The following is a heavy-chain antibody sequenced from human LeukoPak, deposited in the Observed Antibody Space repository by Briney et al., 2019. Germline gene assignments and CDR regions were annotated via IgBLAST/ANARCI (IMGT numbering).Heavy chain of an antibody. CDR3: ARTGITMVRGYIPFDY. Sequence: PSETLSLTRTVSGGSISSYYWSWIRQPPGKGLEWIGRIYTSGSTNYNPSLKSRVTISVDTSKNQFSLKLSSVTAADTAVYYCARTGITMVRGYIPFDYWGQGTLVTVSS. CDR1: GGSISSYY. D-gene: IGHD3-10*01. J-gene: IGHJ4*02. V-gene: IGHV4-4*08. CDR2: IYTSGST.